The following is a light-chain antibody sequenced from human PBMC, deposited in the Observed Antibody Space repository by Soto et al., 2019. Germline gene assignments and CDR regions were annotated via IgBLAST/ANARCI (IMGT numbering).Light chain of an antibody. Sequence: EIVLTQSPGALSLSPGERATLSCRASQSVSSSYLAWYQQKPGQAPRLLIYGASSRATGIPDRFSGSGSGTDFTLTISRLEPEDFAVYYCQQYGSALEVTLGPGTKGDIK. V-gene: IGKV3-20*01. CDR3: QQYGSALEVT. CDR2: GAS. CDR1: QSVSSSY. J-gene: IGKJ3*01.